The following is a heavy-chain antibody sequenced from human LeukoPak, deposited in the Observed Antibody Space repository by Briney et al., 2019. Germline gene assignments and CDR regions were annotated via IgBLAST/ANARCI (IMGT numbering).Heavy chain of an antibody. CDR3: ARHRARDGYNALAY. CDR1: GGSISNYY. D-gene: IGHD5-24*01. Sequence: PSETLSLTCTVSGGSISNYYWSWIRQLPGKALEWIAYMYNSVSNYTPSLKSRVTISVDTSKNQFYMKLNSVTAADTAVYYCARHRARDGYNALAYWGQGTLVTVSS. V-gene: IGHV4-59*08. J-gene: IGHJ4*02. CDR2: MYNSVS.